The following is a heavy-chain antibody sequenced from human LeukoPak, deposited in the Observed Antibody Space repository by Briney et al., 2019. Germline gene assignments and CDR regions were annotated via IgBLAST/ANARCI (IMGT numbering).Heavy chain of an antibody. CDR2: INPNSGGT. V-gene: IGHV1-2*02. J-gene: IGHJ5*02. CDR3: ARDLTGYSSSCGFDP. CDR1: GYTFTGYY. Sequence: GASVKVSCKASGYTFTGYYMHWVRQAPGQGLEWMGWINPNSGGTNYAQKFQGRVTMTRDTSISTAYMELSRLRSDDTAVYYCARDLTGYSSSCGFDPWGQGTLVTVSS. D-gene: IGHD6-13*01.